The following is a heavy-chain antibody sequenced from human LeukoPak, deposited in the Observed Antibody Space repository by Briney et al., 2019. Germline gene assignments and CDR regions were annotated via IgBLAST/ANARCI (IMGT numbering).Heavy chain of an antibody. Sequence: GGSLRLSCAAPRFTFSDYYMSWIRQAPGKGLERGSYISSSSSYTNYADSVKGRFTISRDRPKNSLYLQMNSLRAEDTAVYYCASTRRYSGYDYDYWGQGTLVTVSS. J-gene: IGHJ4*02. D-gene: IGHD5-12*01. CDR2: ISSSSSYT. CDR3: ASTRRYSGYDYDY. CDR1: RFTFSDYY. V-gene: IGHV3-11*03.